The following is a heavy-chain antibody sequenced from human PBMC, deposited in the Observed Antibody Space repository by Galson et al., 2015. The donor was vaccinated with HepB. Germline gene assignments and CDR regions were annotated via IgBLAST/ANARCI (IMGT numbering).Heavy chain of an antibody. CDR1: GFTFGDYA. D-gene: IGHD2-15*01. CDR2: IRSKAYGGTT. V-gene: IGHV3-49*04. Sequence: SLRLSCAASGFTFGDYAMSWVRQAPGKGLEWVGFIRSKAYGGTTEYAASVKGRFTISRDDSKSIAYLQMNSLKTEDTAVYYCTRGPIVVVAATGNWFDPWGQGTLVTVSS. CDR3: TRGPIVVVAATGNWFDP. J-gene: IGHJ5*02.